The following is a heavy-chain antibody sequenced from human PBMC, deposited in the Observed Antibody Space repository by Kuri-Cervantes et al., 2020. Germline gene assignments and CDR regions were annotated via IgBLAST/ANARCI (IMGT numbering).Heavy chain of an antibody. CDR3: AKFSWNDGLDY. V-gene: IGHV3-74*01. CDR1: GFTFSSYW. J-gene: IGHJ4*02. Sequence: GEFLKISCAASGFTFSSYWMHWVRQAPGKGLVWVSRINSDGSSTSYADSVKGRFTISRDNAKNTLYLQMNSLRAEDTAVYYCAKFSWNDGLDYWGQGTLVTVSS. CDR2: INSDGSST. D-gene: IGHD1-1*01.